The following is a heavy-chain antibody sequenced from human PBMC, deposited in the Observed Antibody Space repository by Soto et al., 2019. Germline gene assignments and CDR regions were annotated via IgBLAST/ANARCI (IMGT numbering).Heavy chain of an antibody. CDR2: ISYDGSNK. CDR3: ASPYSGSYYAFDI. V-gene: IGHV3-30-3*01. J-gene: IGHJ3*02. Sequence: PGGSLRLSCAASGFTFSSYAMHWVRQAPGKGLEWVAVISYDGSNKYYADSVKGRFTISRDNSKNTLYLQMNSLRAEDTAVYYCASPYSGSYYAFDIRGQGTMVTVSS. D-gene: IGHD1-26*01. CDR1: GFTFSSYA.